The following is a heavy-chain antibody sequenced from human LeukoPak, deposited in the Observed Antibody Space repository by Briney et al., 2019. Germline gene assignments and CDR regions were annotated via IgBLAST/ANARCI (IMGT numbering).Heavy chain of an antibody. CDR3: ARDRPGRYCSTISCYSASPFDP. V-gene: IGHV1-69*13. Sequence: SVKVSCKTSGYTFTSYYMHWGRQAPGQGLEWMGGIIPIFGTPTYPQKSQGTVTITADESTSTAYMQLSSLRSEDTAVYYCARDRPGRYCSTISCYSASPFDPWGQGTLVTVSS. J-gene: IGHJ5*02. D-gene: IGHD2-2*02. CDR2: IIPIFGTP. CDR1: GYTFTSYY.